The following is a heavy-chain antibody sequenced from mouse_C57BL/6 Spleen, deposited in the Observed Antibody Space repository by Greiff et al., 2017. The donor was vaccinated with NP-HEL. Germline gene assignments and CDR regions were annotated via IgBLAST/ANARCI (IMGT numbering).Heavy chain of an antibody. D-gene: IGHD2-1*01. Sequence: EVQLQQSGPELVKPGASVKISCKASGYTFTDYYMNWVKQSHGKSLEWIGDINPNNGGTSYNQKFKGKATLTVDKSSSTAYMELRSLTSEDSAVYYCARLDGNYGYAMDYWGQGTSVTVSS. V-gene: IGHV1-26*01. CDR3: ARLDGNYGYAMDY. J-gene: IGHJ4*01. CDR2: INPNNGGT. CDR1: GYTFTDYY.